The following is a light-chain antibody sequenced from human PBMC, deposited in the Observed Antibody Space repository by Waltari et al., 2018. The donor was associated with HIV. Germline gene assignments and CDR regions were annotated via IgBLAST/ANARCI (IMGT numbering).Light chain of an antibody. J-gene: IGLJ1*01. CDR3: SSYTSSSTPLYV. CDR1: SSDVGGYNY. V-gene: IGLV2-14*03. CDR2: DVS. Sequence: QSALTQPASVSGSPGQSITISCTGTSSDVGGYNYVSWYQQHPGKAPKLRIDDVSSRASGVSNRFAGSKSGNTASLTISGLQAEDEADYYCSSYTSSSTPLYVFGTGTKGTVL.